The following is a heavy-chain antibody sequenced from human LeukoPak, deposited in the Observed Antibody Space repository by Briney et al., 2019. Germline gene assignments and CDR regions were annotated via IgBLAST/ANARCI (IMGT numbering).Heavy chain of an antibody. V-gene: IGHV3-66*01. CDR3: ARDPKGYMDV. CDR2: IYSGGST. Sequence: GGSLRLSCATSGFTFSSYGMSWVRQAPGKGLEWVSVIYSGGSTYYADSVKGRFTISRDNSKNTLYLQMNSLRAEDTAVYYCARDPKGYMDVWGKGTAVTISS. CDR1: GFTFSSYG. J-gene: IGHJ6*03.